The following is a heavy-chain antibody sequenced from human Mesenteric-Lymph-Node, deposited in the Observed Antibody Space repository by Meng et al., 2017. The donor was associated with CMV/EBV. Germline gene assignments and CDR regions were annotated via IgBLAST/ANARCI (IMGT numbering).Heavy chain of an antibody. V-gene: IGHV1-18*01. D-gene: IGHD6-6*01. CDR2: ISAYNGNT. Sequence: ASVKVSCKASGYTFTSYGISWVRQAPGQGLEWMGWISAYNGNTNYAQKLQGRVTMTTDTSTSTAYMELRSLRSDDTAVYYCARDKLADYYYYDMDVWGQGTSVTVSS. CDR1: GYTFTSYG. J-gene: IGHJ6*02. CDR3: ARDKLADYYYYDMDV.